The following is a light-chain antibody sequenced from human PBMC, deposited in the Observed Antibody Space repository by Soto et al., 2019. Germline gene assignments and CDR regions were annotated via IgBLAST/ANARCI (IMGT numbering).Light chain of an antibody. Sequence: DIVMTQSPLSLPVTPGEPASISCRSSLSLLHSNGYNYFDWYLQKPGQSPQLLIYLGSNRTSGVPDRFSGSGSGTDFTLKISRVEAEDVGVYYCMQALQTPYTFGQGTKLEIK. CDR3: MQALQTPYT. CDR2: LGS. V-gene: IGKV2-28*01. J-gene: IGKJ2*01. CDR1: LSLLHSNGYNY.